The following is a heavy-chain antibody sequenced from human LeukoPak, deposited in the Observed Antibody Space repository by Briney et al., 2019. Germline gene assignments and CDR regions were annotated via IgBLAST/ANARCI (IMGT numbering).Heavy chain of an antibody. Sequence: GGSLRLSCAASEFTFSSYSMNWVRQAPGKGLEWVSSITTSRDYISYADSVRGRFTISRDNAKNSLYLQMNSLRAEDTAVYYCARDRTVTKCFDLWGRGTLVTVSS. D-gene: IGHD4-17*01. CDR2: ITTSRDYI. CDR1: EFTFSSYS. V-gene: IGHV3-21*01. J-gene: IGHJ2*01. CDR3: ARDRTVTKCFDL.